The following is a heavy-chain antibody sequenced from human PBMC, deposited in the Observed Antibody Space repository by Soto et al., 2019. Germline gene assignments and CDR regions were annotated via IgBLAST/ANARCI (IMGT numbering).Heavy chain of an antibody. V-gene: IGHV4-59*08. CDR3: ASQHSSSADYYYMDV. Sequence: SETLSLTCPVSGGSISSYYWSWIRQPPGKGLEWIGYIYYSGSTNYNPSLKSRVTISVDTSKKQISLKLSSVTAADTAVYYCASQHSSSADYYYMDVWGKGTTVTVSS. D-gene: IGHD6-6*01. CDR2: IYYSGST. CDR1: GGSISSYY. J-gene: IGHJ6*03.